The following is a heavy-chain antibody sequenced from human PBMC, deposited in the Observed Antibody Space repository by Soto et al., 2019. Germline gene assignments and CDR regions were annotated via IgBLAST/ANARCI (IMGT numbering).Heavy chain of an antibody. V-gene: IGHV1-3*01. Sequence: KFQGRVTITRDTSASTAYMELSSLRSEDTAVYYCARGDYYDIHDYWRQGTLVTVSS. D-gene: IGHD3-22*01. J-gene: IGHJ4*02. CDR3: ARGDYYDIHDY.